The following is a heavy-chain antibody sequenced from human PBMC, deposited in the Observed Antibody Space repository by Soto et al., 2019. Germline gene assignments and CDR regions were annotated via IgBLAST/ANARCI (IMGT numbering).Heavy chain of an antibody. J-gene: IGHJ4*02. CDR1: GYTFTSYG. D-gene: IGHD3-22*01. Sequence: ASVKVSCKASGYTFTSYGISWVRQAPGQGLEWMGWISAYNGNTNYAQKLQGRVTMTTDTSTSTAYMELRSLRSDDTAVYYCASVSTYYYDSSGYPTPGDFDYWGQGTLVTVS. V-gene: IGHV1-18*01. CDR2: ISAYNGNT. CDR3: ASVSTYYYDSSGYPTPGDFDY.